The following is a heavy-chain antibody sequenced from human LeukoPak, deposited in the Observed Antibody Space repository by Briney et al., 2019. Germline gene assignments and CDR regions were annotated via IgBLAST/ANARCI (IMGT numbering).Heavy chain of an antibody. CDR1: GGSISSSHW. CDR2: IHHTGST. Sequence: GTLSLTCGVSGGSISSSHWWSWVRQPPGKGLEWIGEIHHTGSTNYNSSLKSRVTISVDKSKNQFSLKLSSMTAADTAVYYCAREFVQGSSLPYFDSWGQGTLVTVSS. J-gene: IGHJ4*02. V-gene: IGHV4-4*02. D-gene: IGHD1-26*01. CDR3: AREFVQGSSLPYFDS.